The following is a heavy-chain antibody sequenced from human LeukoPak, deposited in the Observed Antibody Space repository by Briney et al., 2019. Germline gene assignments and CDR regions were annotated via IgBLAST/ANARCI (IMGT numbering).Heavy chain of an antibody. J-gene: IGHJ3*02. CDR2: IGTAGDT. V-gene: IGHV3-13*04. CDR1: GFTFSSYD. Sequence: GGSLRLSCAASGFTFSSYDMHWVRQATGKGLEWVSAIGTAGDTYYPGSVKGRFTISRENAKNSLYLQMNSLRAEDTAVYYCARGPTLWFGELAYAFDIWGQGTMVIVSS. D-gene: IGHD3-10*01. CDR3: ARGPTLWFGELAYAFDI.